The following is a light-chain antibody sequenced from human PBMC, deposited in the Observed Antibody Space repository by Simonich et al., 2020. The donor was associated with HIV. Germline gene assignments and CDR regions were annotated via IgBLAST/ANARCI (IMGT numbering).Light chain of an antibody. CDR3: MQGTHWPYT. Sequence: DVVMTQSPLSLPVTLGQPASISCRSSQSLVYGDGNTYLNWFSQRPGQSPRRLIYKVFNRASGVPDRFSGSGSGTDFTLKISRVEAEDVGIYYCMQGTHWPYTFGQGTRLEIK. CDR1: QSLVYGDGNTY. V-gene: IGKV2-30*01. CDR2: KVF. J-gene: IGKJ2*01.